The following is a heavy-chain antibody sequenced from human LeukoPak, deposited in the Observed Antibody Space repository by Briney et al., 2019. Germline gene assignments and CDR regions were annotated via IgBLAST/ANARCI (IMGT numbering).Heavy chain of an antibody. V-gene: IGHV6-1*01. CDR3: ARDVGTSGWHTFDY. D-gene: IGHD6-19*01. CDR1: GESVSSKSGA. J-gene: IGHJ4*02. Sequence: HSQTLSVTCAISGESVSSKSGAWNWIRQSPSRGLEWLGRTYYRSKWYSDYAVSMNGRITINPDTSKNQFSLQLNSVTPDDTAVYYCARDVGTSGWHTFDYWGQGTLVTVSS. CDR2: TYYRSKWYS.